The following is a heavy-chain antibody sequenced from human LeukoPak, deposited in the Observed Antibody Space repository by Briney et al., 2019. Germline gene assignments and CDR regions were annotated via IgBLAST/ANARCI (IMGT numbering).Heavy chain of an antibody. J-gene: IGHJ6*02. CDR3: VRSATIAVFRYGMDV. V-gene: IGHV4-59*11. CDR2: VHHTGVT. D-gene: IGHD5-24*01. CDR1: GGSITSLY. Sequence: PFETLSLTCSVSGGSITSLYWSWVRPPPGKGLEYVGYVHHTGVTNYNPSLRGRVSVSMDASKNQFYLKLNSVTAADTAIYYCVRSATIAVFRYGMDVWGQGTTVTVSS.